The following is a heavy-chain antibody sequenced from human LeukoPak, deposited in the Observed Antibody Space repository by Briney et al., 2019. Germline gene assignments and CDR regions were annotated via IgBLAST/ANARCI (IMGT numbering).Heavy chain of an antibody. J-gene: IGHJ4*02. CDR3: ARARYSYGDFFDY. V-gene: IGHV1-69*06. D-gene: IGHD5-18*01. CDR1: GGTFSSYA. CDR2: IIPIFGTA. Sequence: SVKVSCKASGGTFSSYAISWVRQAPGQRLEWMGGIIPIFGTANYAQKFQGRVTITADKSTSTAYMELSSLRSEDTAVYYCARARYSYGDFFDYWGQGTLVTVSS.